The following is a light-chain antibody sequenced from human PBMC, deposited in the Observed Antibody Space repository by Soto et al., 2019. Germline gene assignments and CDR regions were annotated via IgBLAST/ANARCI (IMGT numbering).Light chain of an antibody. V-gene: IGLV2-14*03. CDR3: SSYTSISTYV. CDR2: DVT. Sequence: QSVLTQPASGSGSPGRSIAISCTWTNRGVGGYNFVSWYQQHPDKAPKLMIYDVTNRPSGVSNRFSGSKSGNTASLTISGLQAEDEADYYCSSYTSISTYVFGTGTKVTVL. J-gene: IGLJ1*01. CDR1: NRGVGGYNF.